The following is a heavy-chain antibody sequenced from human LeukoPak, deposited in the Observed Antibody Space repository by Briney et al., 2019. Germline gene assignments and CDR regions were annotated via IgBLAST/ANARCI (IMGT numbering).Heavy chain of an antibody. D-gene: IGHD3-10*01. CDR2: ISYDGSNK. CDR3: AKVKAALLWFGTIFDY. Sequence: GGSLRLSCAASGFTFSSYGMHWVRQAPGKGLEWVAVISYDGSNKYYADSVKGRFTISRDNSKNTLYLQMNSLRAEDTAVYYCAKVKAALLWFGTIFDYWGQGTLVTVSS. CDR1: GFTFSSYG. V-gene: IGHV3-30*18. J-gene: IGHJ4*02.